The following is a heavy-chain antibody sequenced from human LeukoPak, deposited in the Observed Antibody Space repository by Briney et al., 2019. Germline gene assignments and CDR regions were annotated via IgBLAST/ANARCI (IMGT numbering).Heavy chain of an antibody. CDR3: ARDPYYYGSGIWGYFDY. D-gene: IGHD3-10*01. CDR1: GFTFSSYG. J-gene: IGHJ4*02. Sequence: GGSLRLSCAASGFTFSSYGMHWVRQAPGNGLEWVAVIWYDGSNKYYADSVKGRFTISRDNSKNTLDVQMNSLRAEDTAVYYCARDPYYYGSGIWGYFDYWGQGTLVTVSS. CDR2: IWYDGSNK. V-gene: IGHV3-33*01.